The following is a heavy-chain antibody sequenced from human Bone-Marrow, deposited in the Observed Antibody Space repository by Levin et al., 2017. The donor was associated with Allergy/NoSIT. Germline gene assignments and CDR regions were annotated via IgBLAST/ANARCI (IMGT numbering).Heavy chain of an antibody. D-gene: IGHD3-3*01. V-gene: IGHV1-8*01. J-gene: IGHJ6*02. CDR2: INPNSGNT. CDR1: GYTFTSYN. Sequence: GESLKISCKTSGYTFTSYNVYWVRQATGQGLEWMGYINPNSGNTAYARKFQGRVTMTRNSSITTAYMEQSSLRSEDTAVYYCARSQPYYDFWSGSIYYYSGMDVWGQGTTVTVSS. CDR3: ARSQPYYDFWSGSIYYYSGMDV.